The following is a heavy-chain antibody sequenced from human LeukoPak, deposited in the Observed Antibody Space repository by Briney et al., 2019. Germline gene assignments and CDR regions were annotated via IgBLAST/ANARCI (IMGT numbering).Heavy chain of an antibody. CDR3: ASSTKWELLLNC. CDR1: GFTVSSNY. V-gene: IGHV3-53*01. CDR2: IYSGGAT. J-gene: IGHJ4*02. Sequence: GGSLRLSCAASGFTVSSNYMSWVRQAPGKGLEWVSVIYSGGATYYADSVKGRFTISRDNSKNTLFLQMNSLKVEDTAVYYCASSTKWELLLNCWGQGTLVTVSS. D-gene: IGHD1-26*01.